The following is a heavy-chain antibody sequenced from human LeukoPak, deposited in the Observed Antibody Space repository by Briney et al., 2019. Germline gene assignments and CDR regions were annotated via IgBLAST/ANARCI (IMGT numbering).Heavy chain of an antibody. Sequence: GGSLRLSCAASGFTFDHYAMHWVRQAPGKGLEWVSGISWNSGNIGYADSVKGRFTISRDNAKNSLYLQMNSLRAEDTAAYYCARAPIGWFDPWGQGTLVTVSS. CDR3: ARAPIGWFDP. V-gene: IGHV3-9*01. CDR1: GFTFDHYA. J-gene: IGHJ5*02. D-gene: IGHD2-15*01. CDR2: ISWNSGNI.